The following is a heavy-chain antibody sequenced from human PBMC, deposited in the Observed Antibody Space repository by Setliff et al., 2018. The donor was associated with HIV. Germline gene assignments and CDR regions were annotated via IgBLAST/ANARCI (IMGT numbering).Heavy chain of an antibody. CDR2: IATYNGNT. CDR3: ARGVSQAYTYGSGAYYYFDF. CDR1: GYTFNSYG. J-gene: IGHJ4*02. V-gene: IGHV1-18*01. Sequence: ASVKVSCKASGYTFNSYGISWVRQAPGQGPEWVGWIATYNGNTNYAQRLQDRVTLTTDTSTSTAYMELRSLRFDDTAVYFCARGVSQAYTYGSGAYYYFDFWGLGTLVTVSS. D-gene: IGHD6-19*01.